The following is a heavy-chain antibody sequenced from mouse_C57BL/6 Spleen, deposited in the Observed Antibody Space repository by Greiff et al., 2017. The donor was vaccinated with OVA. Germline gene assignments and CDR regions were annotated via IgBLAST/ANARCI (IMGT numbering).Heavy chain of an antibody. V-gene: IGHV1-54*01. CDR3: ARGGIYYDYHYYAMDY. D-gene: IGHD2-4*01. CDR1: GYAFTNYL. J-gene: IGHJ4*01. CDR2: INPGSGGT. Sequence: QVQLQQSGAELVRPGTSVKVSCKASGYAFTNYLIEWVKQRPGQGLEWIGVINPGSGGTNYNEKFKGKATLTADKSSSTAYMQLSSLTSEDSAVYFCARGGIYYDYHYYAMDYWGQGTSVTVSS.